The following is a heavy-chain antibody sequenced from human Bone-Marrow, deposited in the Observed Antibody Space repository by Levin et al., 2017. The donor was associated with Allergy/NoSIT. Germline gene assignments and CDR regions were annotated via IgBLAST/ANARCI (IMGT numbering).Heavy chain of an antibody. CDR2: ISGSGGST. CDR3: ASSGDYYDSSGYYFDY. CDR1: GFTFSSYA. J-gene: IGHJ4*02. D-gene: IGHD3-22*01. V-gene: IGHV3-23*01. Sequence: GGSLRLSCAASGFTFSSYAMSWVRQAPGKGLEWVSAISGSGGSTYYADSVKGRFTISRDNSKNTLYLQMNSLRAEDTAVYYCASSGDYYDSSGYYFDYWGEGTLVTVSS.